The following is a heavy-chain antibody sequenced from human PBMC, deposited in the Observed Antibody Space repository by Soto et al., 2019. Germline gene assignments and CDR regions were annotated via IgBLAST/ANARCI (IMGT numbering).Heavy chain of an antibody. CDR2: IYTGDSDT. Sequence: GESLKISCKGSGYTFTDYWIGWVRQMPGKGLEWMGIIYTGDSDTRYSPSFQGQVTISADKSINTAYLQWSSLKASDTAIYYCARLLERGAVAGFYWGQGTLVTVSS. CDR3: ARLLERGAVAGFY. V-gene: IGHV5-51*01. CDR1: GYTFTDYW. D-gene: IGHD6-19*01. J-gene: IGHJ4*02.